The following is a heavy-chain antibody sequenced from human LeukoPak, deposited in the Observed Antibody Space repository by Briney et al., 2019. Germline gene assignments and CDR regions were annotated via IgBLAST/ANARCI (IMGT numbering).Heavy chain of an antibody. D-gene: IGHD4-17*01. J-gene: IGHJ3*02. CDR1: GFTFSSYA. CDR3: ARDYGDETRNDAFDI. V-gene: IGHV3-30-3*01. CDR2: ISYDGSNK. Sequence: PGRSLRLSCAASGFTFSSYAMHWVRQAPGKGLEWVAVISYDGSNKYYADSVKGRFTISRDNSKNTLYLQTNSLRAEDTAVYYCARDYGDETRNDAFDIWGQGTMVTVSS.